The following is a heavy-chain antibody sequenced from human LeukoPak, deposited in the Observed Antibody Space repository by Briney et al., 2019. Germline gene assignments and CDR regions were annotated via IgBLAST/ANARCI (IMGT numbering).Heavy chain of an antibody. CDR1: GGSFSGYY. V-gene: IGHV4-34*01. Sequence: PSETLSLTCAVYGGSFSGYYWSWIRQPPGKGLEWIGEINHSGSTNYNPSLKSRVTISVDTSKNQFSLKLSSVTAADTAVYYCARGPNYYDSARRINWFDPWGQGTLVTVSS. CDR2: INHSGST. J-gene: IGHJ5*02. D-gene: IGHD3-22*01. CDR3: ARGPNYYDSARRINWFDP.